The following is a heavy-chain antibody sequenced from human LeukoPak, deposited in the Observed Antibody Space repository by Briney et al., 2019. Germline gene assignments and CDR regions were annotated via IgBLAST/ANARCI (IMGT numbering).Heavy chain of an antibody. J-gene: IGHJ4*02. CDR3: ARHEGGDIVVVSGFEY. Sequence: GESLKISCKGSGYSFTTYWIGWVRKMPGKGLEWMGIIYPGDFDTSYSTSFQGQVPISDDKPIGPAYLQWNSLKASAPDIIYCARHEGGDIVVVSGFEYWYQGTLVTVS. CDR1: GYSFTTYW. V-gene: IGHV5-51*01. CDR2: IYPGDFDT. D-gene: IGHD2-2*01.